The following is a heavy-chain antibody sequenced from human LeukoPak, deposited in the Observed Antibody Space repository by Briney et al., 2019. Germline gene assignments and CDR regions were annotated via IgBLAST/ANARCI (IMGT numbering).Heavy chain of an antibody. V-gene: IGHV3-21*01. CDR3: ARVAGNLYYFDY. CDR1: GFTFSSYE. D-gene: IGHD6-19*01. CDR2: ITSSSYI. Sequence: GGSLRLSCAASGFTFSSYEMNWVRQAPGKGLEWVSSITSSSYIYYADSVKGRFTISRDNANNSLYLQMNSLRAEDTAVYYCARVAGNLYYFDYWGQGTLVTVSS. J-gene: IGHJ4*02.